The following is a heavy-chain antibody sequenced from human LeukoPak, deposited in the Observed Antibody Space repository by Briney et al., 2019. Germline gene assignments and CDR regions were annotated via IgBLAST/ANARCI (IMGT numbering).Heavy chain of an antibody. V-gene: IGHV3-7*01. CDR2: IKQEGSAR. CDR3: AGDPGIAAAGTVGYFDS. D-gene: IGHD6-13*01. CDR1: GFSFSSYW. Sequence: GGSLRLSCVASGFSFSSYWMSWVRQTPGKGLEWVANIKQEGSARYYVDSVTGRFTISRDNAMNSLYLHMNSLRVEDTAVYYCAGDPGIAAAGTVGYFDSWGQGILVTVSS. J-gene: IGHJ4*02.